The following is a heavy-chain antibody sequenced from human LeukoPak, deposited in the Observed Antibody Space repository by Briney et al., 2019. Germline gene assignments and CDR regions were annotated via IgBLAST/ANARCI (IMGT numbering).Heavy chain of an antibody. V-gene: IGHV3-49*04. J-gene: IGHJ4*02. Sequence: PGGSLRLSCTASGFTFGDYAMSWVRQAPGKGLEWGGFIRSRAYGGTTEYAASVKGRFTISRDDSKSIAYLQMNSLKTEDTAVYYCTRDEPITIFGVVNYFDYWGQGTLVTVSS. CDR3: TRDEPITIFGVVNYFDY. D-gene: IGHD3-3*01. CDR2: IRSRAYGGTT. CDR1: GFTFGDYA.